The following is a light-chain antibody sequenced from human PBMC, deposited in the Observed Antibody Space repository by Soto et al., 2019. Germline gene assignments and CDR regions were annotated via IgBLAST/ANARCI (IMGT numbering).Light chain of an antibody. CDR1: SSDVGGYNY. J-gene: IGLJ2*01. Sequence: QSALTQPRSVFGSPGQSVTISCTGTSSDVGGYNYVSWYQQHPGKAPKGMIYDVSERPSGVPDRFSGSKSGNTASLTISGLQAEDEADYYCCSNAGSYEVFGGGTKVTVL. V-gene: IGLV2-11*01. CDR3: CSNAGSYEV. CDR2: DVS.